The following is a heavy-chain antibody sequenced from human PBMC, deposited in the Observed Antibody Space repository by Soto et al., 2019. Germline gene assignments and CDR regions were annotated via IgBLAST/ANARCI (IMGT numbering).Heavy chain of an antibody. V-gene: IGHV1-18*01. D-gene: IGHD5-18*01. CDR1: GYTFTSYG. J-gene: IGHJ4*02. CDR2: ISTYNGNT. CDR3: ARDTGQGMVND. Sequence: QVQLVQSGAEVKKPGASVKVSCKTSGYTFTSYGISWVRQAPGQGLEWIGWISTYNGNTNHAQRLQGRVSMTTDTPISTAYMELRSLGSDDTALDYCARDTGQGMVNDWGQGTLLTVSS.